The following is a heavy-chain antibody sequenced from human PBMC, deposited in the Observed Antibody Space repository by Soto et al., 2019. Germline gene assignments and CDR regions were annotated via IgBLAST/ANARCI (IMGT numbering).Heavy chain of an antibody. V-gene: IGHV1-69*13. CDR3: ARKFGFYNLVLAYFAN. CDR2: IIPIFGTA. D-gene: IGHD3-9*01. J-gene: IGHJ4*02. Sequence: SVKVSCKASGGTFSSYAISWVRQAPGQGLEWMGGIIPIFGTANYAQKFQGRVTITADESTSTAYMELSSLRSEDTAVYYCARKFGFYNLVLAYFANGGQGTLGTAS. CDR1: GGTFSSYA.